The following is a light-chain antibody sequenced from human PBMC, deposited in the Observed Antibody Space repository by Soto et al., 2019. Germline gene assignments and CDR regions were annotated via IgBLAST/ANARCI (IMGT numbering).Light chain of an antibody. J-gene: IGKJ4*01. CDR2: RAS. V-gene: IGKV3-20*01. CDR3: QQYAASPLT. Sequence: EIVLTQSSGTLPVSPGERVTLSCRASQSVSSNYLAWYQQKSGQAPRLLIYRASTRATGIQDRFSGSGSGTDFSLIISRLEPDDSAVYYCQQYAASPLTFGGGTKLEIK. CDR1: QSVSSNY.